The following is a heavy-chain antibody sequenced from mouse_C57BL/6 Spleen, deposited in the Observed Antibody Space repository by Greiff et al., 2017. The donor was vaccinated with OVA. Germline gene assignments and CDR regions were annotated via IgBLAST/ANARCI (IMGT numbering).Heavy chain of an antibody. CDR1: GFTFSDYG. Sequence: EVKLVESGGGLVKPGGSLKLSCAASGFTFSDYGMHWVRQAPEKGLEWVAYISSGSSTIYYADTVKGRFTISRDNAKNTLFLQMTSLRSEDTAMYYCARPFYDGYHGGFAYWGQGTLVTVSA. D-gene: IGHD2-3*01. CDR2: ISSGSSTI. V-gene: IGHV5-17*01. J-gene: IGHJ3*01. CDR3: ARPFYDGYHGGFAY.